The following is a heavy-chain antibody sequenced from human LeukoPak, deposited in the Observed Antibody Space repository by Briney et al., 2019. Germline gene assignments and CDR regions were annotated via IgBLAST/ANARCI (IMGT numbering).Heavy chain of an antibody. CDR3: ARSGSHDY. V-gene: IGHV3-21*05. CDR2: ISSSSSYT. J-gene: IGHJ4*02. Sequence: KAGRSLRLSRAASGFTFSSYGMHWIRQAPGKGLEWVSYISSSSSYTNYADSVKGRFTISRDNAKNSLYLQMNSLRADDTAVYYCARSGSHDYWGQGTLVTVSS. D-gene: IGHD1-26*01. CDR1: GFTFSSYG.